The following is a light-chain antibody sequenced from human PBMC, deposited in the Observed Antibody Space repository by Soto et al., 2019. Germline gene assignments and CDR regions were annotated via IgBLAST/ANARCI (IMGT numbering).Light chain of an antibody. J-gene: IGLJ1*01. V-gene: IGLV2-23*02. CDR1: ISDVGSHNL. CDR2: EVN. Sequence: QSVLTQPASVSGSPGQSITISCTGTISDVGSHNLVSWYQQHPDKAPKLIIYEVNERPSGVSSRFSGSKSGNTASLTVSGLQPDDEADYKCCSFARSNPFAYVVGNATKVTVL. CDR3: CSFARSNPFAYV.